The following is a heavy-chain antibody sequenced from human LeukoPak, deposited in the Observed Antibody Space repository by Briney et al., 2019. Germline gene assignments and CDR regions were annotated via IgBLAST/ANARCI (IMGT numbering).Heavy chain of an antibody. CDR2: IYTSGST. CDR1: GGSISSGSYY. J-gene: IGHJ4*02. CDR3: ARTAIAAAAQDY. D-gene: IGHD6-13*01. Sequence: SETLSLTCTVSGGSISSGSYYWSCIRQPAGKGLECIGRIYTSGSTNYNPSLRSRVTISVDTSKNQFSLKLSSVTAADTAVYYCARTAIAAAAQDYWGQGTLVTVSS. V-gene: IGHV4-61*02.